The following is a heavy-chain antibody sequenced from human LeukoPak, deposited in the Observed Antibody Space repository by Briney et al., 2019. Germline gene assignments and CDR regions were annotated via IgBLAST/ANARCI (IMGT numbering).Heavy chain of an antibody. CDR3: ARGWSLRFGAFSTD. V-gene: IGHV4-34*01. J-gene: IGHJ4*02. Sequence: SETDSLTFDVCGGSLGGYYWSWIRQHTGKGLEWIGEINHSGSTNYNPSLKSRVTISVDTSKNQFSLKLSSVTAADTAVYYCARGWSLRFGAFSTDWGQGTLVTVSS. CDR2: INHSGST. CDR1: GGSLGGYY. D-gene: IGHD3-10*01.